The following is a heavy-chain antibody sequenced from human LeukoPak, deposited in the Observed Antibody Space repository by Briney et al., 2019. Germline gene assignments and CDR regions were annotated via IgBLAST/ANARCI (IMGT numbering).Heavy chain of an antibody. CDR1: GGSISSSSNY. V-gene: IGHV4-39*01. CDR2: IYYSGST. D-gene: IGHD2-2*01. J-gene: IGHJ4*02. Sequence: SETLSLTSTVSGGSISSSSNYCGWIRQPPGKGLEWIGSIYYSGSTYYNPSLKSRVTISVDTSKNQFSLKLSSVTAADTAVYYCARIYCSSNICTGEGLAAWGQGTLVTVSS. CDR3: ARIYCSSNICTGEGLAA.